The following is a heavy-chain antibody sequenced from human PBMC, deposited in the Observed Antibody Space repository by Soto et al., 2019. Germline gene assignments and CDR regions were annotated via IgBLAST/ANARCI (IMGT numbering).Heavy chain of an antibody. D-gene: IGHD5-18*01. J-gene: IGHJ4*02. V-gene: IGHV1-69*02. CDR1: GGTFSSYT. CDR2: IIPILGIA. CDR3: ALVDTAMVTPDY. Sequence: QVQLVQSGAEVKKPGSSVKVSCKASGGTFSSYTISWVRQAPGQGLEWMGRIIPILGIANYAQKFQGRVTIXAXXSTSTAYMELSSLRSEDTAVYYCALVDTAMVTPDYWGQGTLVTVSS.